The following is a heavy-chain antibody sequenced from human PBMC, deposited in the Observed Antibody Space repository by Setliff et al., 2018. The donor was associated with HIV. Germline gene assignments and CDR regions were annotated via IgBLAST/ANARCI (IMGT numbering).Heavy chain of an antibody. D-gene: IGHD3-10*01. V-gene: IGHV1-69*10. CDR3: ARDLYGSSLGGMDA. J-gene: IGHJ6*02. CDR1: GGTFSSYA. CDR2: IIPILGIA. Sequence: GASVKVSCKASGGTFSSYAISWVRQAPGQGLEWMGGIIPILGIANYAQKFQGRVTITADESTSTAYMELSSLRSEDTAVYYCARDLYGSSLGGMDAWGQGTTVTVSS.